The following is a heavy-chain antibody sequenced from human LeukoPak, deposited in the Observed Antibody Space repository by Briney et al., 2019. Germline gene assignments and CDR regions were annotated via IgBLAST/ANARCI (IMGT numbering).Heavy chain of an antibody. CDR3: ARGRIQLWSRDYYYGMDV. Sequence: SETLSLTCAVYGGSFSGYYWSWIRQPPGKGLEWIGEINHSGSTNYNPSLKSRVTISVDTSMNQFSLKLSSVTAADTAVYYCARGRIQLWSRDYYYGMDVWGQGTTVTVSS. CDR2: INHSGST. J-gene: IGHJ6*02. CDR1: GGSFSGYY. V-gene: IGHV4-34*01. D-gene: IGHD5-18*01.